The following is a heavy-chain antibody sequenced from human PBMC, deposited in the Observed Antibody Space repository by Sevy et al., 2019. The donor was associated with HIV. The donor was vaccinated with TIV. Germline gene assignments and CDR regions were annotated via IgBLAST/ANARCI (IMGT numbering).Heavy chain of an antibody. D-gene: IGHD2-15*01. J-gene: IGHJ6*02. CDR3: ARDLVVVVAAPTYYYGMDV. CDR1: GFTFSSYA. CDR2: ISYDGSNK. Sequence: GGSLRLSCAASGFTFSSYAMHWVRQAPGKGLEWVAVISYDGSNKYYADSVKGRFTISRDNSKNTLYLQMNSLRAEDTAVYYCARDLVVVVAAPTYYYGMDVWGQWTTVTVSS. V-gene: IGHV3-30-3*01.